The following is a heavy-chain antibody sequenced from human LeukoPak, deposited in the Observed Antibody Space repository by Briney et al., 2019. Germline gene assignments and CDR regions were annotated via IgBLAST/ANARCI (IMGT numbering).Heavy chain of an antibody. CDR1: GFTFSSYA. V-gene: IGHV3-30-3*01. CDR3: ARDPYYDILTGPTNWFDP. CDR2: ISYDGSNK. D-gene: IGHD3-9*01. J-gene: IGHJ5*02. Sequence: GGSPRLSCAASGFTFSSYAMHWVRQAPGKGLEWVAVISYDGSNKYYADSVKGRFTISRDNAKNSLYLQMNSLRAEDTAVYYCARDPYYDILTGPTNWFDPWGQGTLVTVSS.